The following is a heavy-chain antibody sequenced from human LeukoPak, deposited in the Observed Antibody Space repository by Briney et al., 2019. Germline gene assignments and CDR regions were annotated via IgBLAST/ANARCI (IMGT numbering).Heavy chain of an antibody. Sequence: ASVKVSCKASGYTFTGYYMHWVRQAPGQGLEWMGWINPNSGGTNYAQKFQGRVTMTRDTPISTAYMELSRLRSDDTAVYYCARVYYDSSGAIDAFDIWGQGTMVTVSS. CDR1: GYTFTGYY. D-gene: IGHD3-22*01. CDR3: ARVYYDSSGAIDAFDI. CDR2: INPNSGGT. V-gene: IGHV1-2*02. J-gene: IGHJ3*02.